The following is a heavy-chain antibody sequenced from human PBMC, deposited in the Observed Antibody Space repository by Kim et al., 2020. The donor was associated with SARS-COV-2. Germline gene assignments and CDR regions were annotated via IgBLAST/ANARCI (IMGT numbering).Heavy chain of an antibody. CDR3: ARGDRDYYGSDDDEYNWFDP. D-gene: IGHD3-10*01. J-gene: IGHJ5*02. CDR1: GFTFSSYA. Sequence: GGSLRLSCAASGFTFSSYAMHWVRQAPGKGLEWVAVISYDGSNKYYADSVKGRFTISRDNSKNTLYLQMNSLRAEDTAVYYCARGDRDYYGSDDDEYNWFDPWGQGTLVTVSS. V-gene: IGHV3-30-3*01. CDR2: ISYDGSNK.